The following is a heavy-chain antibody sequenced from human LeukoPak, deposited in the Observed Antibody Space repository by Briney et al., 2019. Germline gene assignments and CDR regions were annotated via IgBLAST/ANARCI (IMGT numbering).Heavy chain of an antibody. V-gene: IGHV3-48*04. J-gene: IGHJ4*02. D-gene: IGHD3-16*01. CDR3: VREVGRPKTFYFDS. CDR1: GFVFSRDN. CDR2: ISEAI. Sequence: GGSLRLSCVASGFVFSRDNMNWVRRAPGKGLEWVAHISEAIYYADSVQGRFTISRDNAKNSLYLQISNLRPEDTAMYYCVREVGRPKTFYFDSWGRGTPVTVSS.